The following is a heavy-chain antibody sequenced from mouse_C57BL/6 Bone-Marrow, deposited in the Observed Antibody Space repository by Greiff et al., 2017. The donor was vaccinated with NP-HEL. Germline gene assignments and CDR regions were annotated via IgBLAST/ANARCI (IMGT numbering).Heavy chain of an antibody. Sequence: LVESGAELARPGASVKLSCKASGYTFTSYGISWVKQRTGQGLEWIGEIYPRSGNTYYNEKFKGKATLTADKSSSTAYMELRSLTSEDSAVYFCASENYGSSPFAYWGQGTLVTVSA. CDR1: GYTFTSYG. CDR3: ASENYGSSPFAY. V-gene: IGHV1-81*01. J-gene: IGHJ3*01. D-gene: IGHD1-1*01. CDR2: IYPRSGNT.